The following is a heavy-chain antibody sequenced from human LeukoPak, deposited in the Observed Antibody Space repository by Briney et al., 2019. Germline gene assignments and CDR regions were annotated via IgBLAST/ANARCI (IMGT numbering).Heavy chain of an antibody. CDR1: GGSISGYY. CDR3: AKNWVAAAGIRGYYMDV. V-gene: IGHV4-59*01. CDR2: IYYSGSA. Sequence: SETLSLTCTVSGGSISGYYWTWIRQPPGKGLEWIGYIYYSGSAYYNPSLKSRVTMSVDTSKNQFSLKLSSVSAADTAVYYCAKNWVAAAGIRGYYMDVWGKGTTVTVSS. J-gene: IGHJ6*03. D-gene: IGHD6-13*01.